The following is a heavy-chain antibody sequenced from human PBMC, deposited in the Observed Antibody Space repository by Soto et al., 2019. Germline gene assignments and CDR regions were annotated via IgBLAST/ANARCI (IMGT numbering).Heavy chain of an antibody. CDR3: ARSDARSGTTRCHSDY. Sequence: QVELVQSGAELKNPGASVKVSCKASGYSFTMYGFNWVRQAPEQGLEWMRYISAYHAFTTSAQRLQGRVTITTDTSTSTAYMELRGLRSDDTDADYLARSDARSGTTRCHSDYGGQGALVTVYS. CDR2: ISAYHAFT. V-gene: IGHV1-18*01. J-gene: IGHJ4*02. D-gene: IGHD1-1*01. CDR1: GYSFTMYG.